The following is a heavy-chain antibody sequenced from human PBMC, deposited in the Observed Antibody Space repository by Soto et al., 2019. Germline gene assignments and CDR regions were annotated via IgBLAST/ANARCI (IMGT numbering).Heavy chain of an antibody. J-gene: IGHJ3*02. D-gene: IGHD3-22*01. CDR2: VYHSGTT. Sequence: SETLSLTCTVSGGSISTYYWTWIRQSPGKGPEWIGYVYHSGTTNYNPSLESRVAISVDTSKNQFSLKLSSVTAADTAVYYCARDLGYDSSGRGAFDIWGQGTMVTVSS. V-gene: IGHV4-59*01. CDR1: GGSISTYY. CDR3: ARDLGYDSSGRGAFDI.